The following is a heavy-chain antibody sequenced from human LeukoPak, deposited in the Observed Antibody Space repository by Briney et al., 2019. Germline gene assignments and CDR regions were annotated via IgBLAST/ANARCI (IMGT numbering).Heavy chain of an antibody. CDR3: ATDFGSRGSGTLYYFDY. CDR1: GFTVSSNY. V-gene: IGHV3-30*03. D-gene: IGHD3-10*01. CDR2: ISYDGSNK. Sequence: GGSLRLSCAASGFTVSSNYMSWARQAPGKGLEWVAVISYDGSNKYYADSVKGRFTISRDNSKNTLYLQMNSLRAEDTAVYYCATDFGSRGSGTLYYFDYWGQGTLVAVSS. J-gene: IGHJ4*02.